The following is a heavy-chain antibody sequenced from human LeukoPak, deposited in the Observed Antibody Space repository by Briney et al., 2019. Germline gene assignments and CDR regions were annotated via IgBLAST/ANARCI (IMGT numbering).Heavy chain of an antibody. CDR2: ISSSSSYI. Sequence: GGSLRLFCAASGFTFSSYSMNWVRQAPGKGLEWVSSISSSSSYIYYADSVKGRFTISRDNAKNSLYLQMNSLRAEDTAVYYCARDGGYSYGNNWFDPWGQGTLVTVSS. J-gene: IGHJ5*02. CDR1: GFTFSSYS. V-gene: IGHV3-21*01. CDR3: ARDGGYSYGNNWFDP. D-gene: IGHD5-18*01.